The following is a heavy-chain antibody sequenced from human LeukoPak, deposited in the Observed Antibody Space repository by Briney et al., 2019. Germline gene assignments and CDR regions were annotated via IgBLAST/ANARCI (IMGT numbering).Heavy chain of an antibody. CDR1: GFSFSDYE. CDR3: ARSPYYIAFDI. J-gene: IGHJ3*02. V-gene: IGHV3-48*03. Sequence: GGSLRLSCAASGFSFSDYEMNWVRQAPGKGLEWLSCISDSGNTIYYADSVKGRFTISRDNAKNSLYLQMNSLRADDTAIYYCARSPYYIAFDIWGQGTVVTISS. CDR2: ISDSGNTI. D-gene: IGHD3-22*01.